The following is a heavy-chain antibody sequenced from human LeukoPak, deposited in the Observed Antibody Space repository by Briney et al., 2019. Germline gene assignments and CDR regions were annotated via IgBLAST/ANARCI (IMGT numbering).Heavy chain of an antibody. J-gene: IGHJ4*02. CDR1: GFTFSSYW. D-gene: IGHD3-22*01. Sequence: GGSLRLSCVASGFTFSSYWMHWVRQDPRKGLVWVSRINGDGRNINYADSVRGRFTISRDNARNSLYLQMNSLRAEDTAVYYCARDPAIQTWLSAYYFDYWGQGTLVTVSS. CDR2: INGDGRNI. CDR3: ARDPAIQTWLSAYYFDY. V-gene: IGHV3-74*01.